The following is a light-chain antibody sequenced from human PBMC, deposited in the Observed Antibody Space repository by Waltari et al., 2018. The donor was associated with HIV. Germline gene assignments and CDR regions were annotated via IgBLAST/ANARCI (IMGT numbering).Light chain of an antibody. CDR3: QQSFSSPLT. V-gene: IGKV1-39*01. CDR2: DAS. J-gene: IGKJ3*01. CDR1: QTVTNK. Sequence: DIQMTQSPSSLSASVGDRVTLTCRASQTVTNKVNWYQQKPGKAPKVLIYDASTLQSGVPSRFRGGGSWTDFTLTITSLQLDDFATYFCQQSFSSPLTFGPGTKVDI.